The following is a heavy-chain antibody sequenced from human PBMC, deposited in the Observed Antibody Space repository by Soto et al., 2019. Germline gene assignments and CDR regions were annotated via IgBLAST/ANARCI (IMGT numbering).Heavy chain of an antibody. Sequence: PGGSLRLSCAASGFTFSNFAMSWVRQAPGKGLEWLSGISGSGGGTNYADSVKGRFTISRDNSKNTLFLQMNSLRAEDTAIYYCAKHIPAAAARWYFDLWGRGTRVTVSS. V-gene: IGHV3-23*01. CDR1: GFTFSNFA. CDR2: ISGSGGGT. J-gene: IGHJ2*01. D-gene: IGHD6-13*01. CDR3: AKHIPAAAARWYFDL.